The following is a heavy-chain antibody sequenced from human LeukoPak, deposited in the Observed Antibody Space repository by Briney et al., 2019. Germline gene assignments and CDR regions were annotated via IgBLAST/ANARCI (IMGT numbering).Heavy chain of an antibody. Sequence: SETLSLTCTVSGGSISSYYWSWIRQPPGKGRECIGYIYYSGSTNYNPSLKSRVTISVDTSKNQFSLKLSPVTAADTAVYYCAEAYCGGDCSIDYWGQGTLVTVSS. J-gene: IGHJ4*02. D-gene: IGHD2-21*02. CDR1: GGSISSYY. V-gene: IGHV4-59*01. CDR2: IYYSGST. CDR3: AEAYCGGDCSIDY.